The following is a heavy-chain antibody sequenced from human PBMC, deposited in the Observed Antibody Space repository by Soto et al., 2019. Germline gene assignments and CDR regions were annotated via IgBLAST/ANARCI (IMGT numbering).Heavy chain of an antibody. CDR2: IYYSGST. V-gene: IGHV4-39*01. Sequence: SETLSLTCTVSGGSISSSSYYWGWIRQPPGKGLEWIGSIYYSGSTYYNPSLKSRVTISVDTSKNQFSLKLSSVTAADTAVYYCARLLFGELSRDYYYYMDVWGKGTTVTVSS. CDR1: GGSISSSSYY. J-gene: IGHJ6*03. D-gene: IGHD3-10*02. CDR3: ARLLFGELSRDYYYYMDV.